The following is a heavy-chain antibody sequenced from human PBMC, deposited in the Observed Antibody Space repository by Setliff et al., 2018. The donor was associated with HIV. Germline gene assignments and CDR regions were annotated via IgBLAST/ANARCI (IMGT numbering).Heavy chain of an antibody. J-gene: IGHJ4*02. CDR2: LLYDGSDD. V-gene: IGHV3-30*04. D-gene: IGHD3-9*01. Sequence: GGSLRLSCAASGFTFRSYAMRWVRQSPGKGLEWVAKLLYDGSDDFYSDSVKGRFTISRDNSNNTLFLQMNSLRPEDTAVYYCAREDVMTGYSFDYWGQGTLVTVSS. CDR3: AREDVMTGYSFDY. CDR1: GFTFRSYA.